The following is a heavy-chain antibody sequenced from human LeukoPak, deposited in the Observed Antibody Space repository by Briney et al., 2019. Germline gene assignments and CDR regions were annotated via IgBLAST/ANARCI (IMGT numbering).Heavy chain of an antibody. Sequence: SETLSLTCTVSGVSISSSNSYWGWIRQPPGKGLEWIGSIYYSGNTYYNASLKSQVSISIDTSKNRFSLKLTSVTAADTAVYYCARRYDYVWGSYRYTPNDYWGQGTLVTVSS. CDR3: ARRYDYVWGSYRYTPNDY. CDR2: IYYSGNT. D-gene: IGHD3-16*02. J-gene: IGHJ4*02. V-gene: IGHV4-39*01. CDR1: GVSISSSNSY.